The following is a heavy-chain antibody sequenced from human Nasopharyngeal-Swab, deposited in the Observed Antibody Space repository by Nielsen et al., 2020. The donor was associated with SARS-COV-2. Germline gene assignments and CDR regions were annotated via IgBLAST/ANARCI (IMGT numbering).Heavy chain of an antibody. Sequence: GESLKISCAASGFTFRNYWMYWVRQAPGKGLEWVSRSNEDGSITSYADSVKGRFAISRDNAKNTLYLQMNSLRAEDTAVYFCASDLSGRDDNWGQGTLVTVAA. CDR1: GFTFRNYW. CDR2: SNEDGSIT. V-gene: IGHV3-74*01. J-gene: IGHJ4*02. CDR3: ASDLSGRDDN. D-gene: IGHD6-19*01.